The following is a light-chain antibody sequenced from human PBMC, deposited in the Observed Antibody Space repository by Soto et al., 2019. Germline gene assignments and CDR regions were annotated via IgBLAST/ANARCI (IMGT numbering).Light chain of an antibody. J-gene: IGLJ1*01. Sequence: KRVTISCTGSSSNIGTGYDVHWYQQLPGTAPKLLIYGNSNRPSGVPDRFSGSKSGTSASLAITGLQAEDEADYYCQSFDSSRFYVFGTGTKSPP. V-gene: IGLV1-40*01. CDR2: GNS. CDR3: QSFDSSRFYV. CDR1: SSNIGTGYD.